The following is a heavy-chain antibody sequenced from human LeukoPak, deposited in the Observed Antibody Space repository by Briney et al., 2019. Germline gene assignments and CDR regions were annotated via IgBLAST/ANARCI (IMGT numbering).Heavy chain of an antibody. V-gene: IGHV3-23*01. J-gene: IGHJ4*02. CDR3: AKRIPSQNPHYFDY. Sequence: GASLRLSCAASGFTFSNYAMSWVRQAPGKGLEWVSSITGSGGRTYYADSVKGRFTISRDNSKNTLSLQMNSLRAEDTAFYYCAKRIPSQNPHYFDYWGQGTLVTASS. CDR1: GFTFSNYA. CDR2: ITGSGGRT. D-gene: IGHD2-21*01.